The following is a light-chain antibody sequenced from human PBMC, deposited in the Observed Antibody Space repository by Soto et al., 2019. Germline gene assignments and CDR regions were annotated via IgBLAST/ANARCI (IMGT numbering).Light chain of an antibody. CDR2: DVS. J-gene: IGLJ2*01. V-gene: IGLV2-14*01. CDR3: SSYTSSSTQVV. Sequence: QSVLTQPASVSGSPGQSITISCTGTSSDVGGYNYVSWYQQHPGKAPKLMIYDVSNRPSGVSNRFSGSKSGNTASLTIPGLQAEDEADYYCSSYTSSSTQVVFGGGTKLTVL. CDR1: SSDVGGYNY.